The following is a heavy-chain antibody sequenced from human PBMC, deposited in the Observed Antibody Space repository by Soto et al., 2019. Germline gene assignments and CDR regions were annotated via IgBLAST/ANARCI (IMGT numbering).Heavy chain of an antibody. J-gene: IGHJ6*02. V-gene: IGHV5-10-1*01. CDR1: GYSFTSYW. CDR2: IDPSDSYT. D-gene: IGHD3-22*01. Sequence: PGESLKISCKGSGYSFTSYWISWVRQMPGKGLEWMGRIDPSDSYTNYSPSFQGHVTISADKSISTAYLQWSSLKASDTAMYYCARHPSEVIAHRDYYGMDVWGQGTTVTVSS. CDR3: ARHPSEVIAHRDYYGMDV.